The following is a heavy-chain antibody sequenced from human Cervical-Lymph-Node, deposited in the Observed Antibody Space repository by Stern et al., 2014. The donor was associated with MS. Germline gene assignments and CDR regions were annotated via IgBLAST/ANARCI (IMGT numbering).Heavy chain of an antibody. CDR1: GFSFSSYG. D-gene: IGHD6-13*01. CDR3: ARHPAAAGTGVHLEY. CDR2: IWHDGKNE. J-gene: IGHJ4*02. Sequence: VQLVESGGGVVQPGRSLRLSCAASGFSFSSYGMYLVRPAPGQGLEWVSVIWHDGKNEYYADSVKGRFTISRDNAKSTVYLQMNSLRDEDTAVYFCARHPAAAGTGVHLEYWGQGTLVIVSS. V-gene: IGHV3-33*01.